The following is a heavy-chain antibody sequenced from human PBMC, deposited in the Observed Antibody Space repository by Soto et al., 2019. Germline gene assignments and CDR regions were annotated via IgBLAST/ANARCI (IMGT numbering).Heavy chain of an antibody. J-gene: IGHJ6*02. CDR1: GGSFSGYY. V-gene: IGHV4-34*01. CDR2: INHSGST. Sequence: SETLSLTCAVYGGSFSGYYWSWIRQPPGKGLEWIGEINHSGSTNYNPSLKSRVTISVDTSKNQFSLKLSSVTAADTAVYYCARGGRITIFGVVTSYYYYGMGVWGQGTTVTVSS. D-gene: IGHD3-3*01. CDR3: ARGGRITIFGVVTSYYYYGMGV.